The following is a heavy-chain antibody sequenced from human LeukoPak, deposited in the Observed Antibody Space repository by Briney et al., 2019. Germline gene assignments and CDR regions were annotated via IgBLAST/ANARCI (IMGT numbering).Heavy chain of an antibody. D-gene: IGHD3-10*01. CDR3: TTDPRYGSGSYYPRVYYYGMDV. CDR2: IKSKTDGGTT. V-gene: IGHV3-15*01. Sequence: GGSLRLSCAASGFTFSSYAMHWVRQAPGKGLEWVGRIKSKTDGGTTDYAAPVKGRFTISRDDSKNTLYLQMNSLKTEDTAVYYCTTDPRYGSGSYYPRVYYYGMDVWGKGTTVTVSS. J-gene: IGHJ6*04. CDR1: GFTFSSYA.